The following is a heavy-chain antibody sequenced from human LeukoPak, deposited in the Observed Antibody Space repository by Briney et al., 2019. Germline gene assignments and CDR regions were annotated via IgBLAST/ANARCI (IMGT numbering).Heavy chain of an antibody. V-gene: IGHV3-21*01. D-gene: IGHD3-3*01. Sequence: PGGSLRLSCAASGFTFSSYSTNWVRQAPGKGLEWVSSISSSSSYIYYADSVKGRFTISRDNAKNSLYLQMNSLRAEDTAVYYCARDRLELRFLEWLQYYYYYGMDVWGQGTTVTVSS. J-gene: IGHJ6*02. CDR1: GFTFSSYS. CDR3: ARDRLELRFLEWLQYYYYYGMDV. CDR2: ISSSSSYI.